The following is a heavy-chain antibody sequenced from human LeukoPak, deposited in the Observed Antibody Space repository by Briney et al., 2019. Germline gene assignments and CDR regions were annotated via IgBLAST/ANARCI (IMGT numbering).Heavy chain of an antibody. Sequence: GSTLRLSCAASGFSLSNYPMLWARHAPGKGREWVVVVSLDGSNKYYADSVEGRFTISRDNAKNTLYLQMNSLRGEDTAVYYCAKVLSGSFCTPFDHWGQGTLVSVSS. V-gene: IGHV3-30*18. CDR3: AKVLSGSFCTPFDH. J-gene: IGHJ4*02. CDR2: VSLDGSNK. CDR1: GFSLSNYP. D-gene: IGHD1-26*01.